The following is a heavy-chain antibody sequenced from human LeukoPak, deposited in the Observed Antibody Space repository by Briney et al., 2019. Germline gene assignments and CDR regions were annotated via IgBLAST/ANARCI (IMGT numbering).Heavy chain of an antibody. CDR2: INPNSGAT. CDR1: GYTFTGYY. V-gene: IGHV1-2*02. CDR3: ARVGGSGWYYYGSGFDY. D-gene: IGHD3-10*01. Sequence: GASVKVSCKASGYTFTGYYMHWVRQAPGQGLEWMGWINPNSGATNYAQKFQGRVTMTRDTSISTAYMELSRLRSDDTAVYYCARVGGSGWYYYGSGFDYWGQGTLVTVSS. J-gene: IGHJ4*02.